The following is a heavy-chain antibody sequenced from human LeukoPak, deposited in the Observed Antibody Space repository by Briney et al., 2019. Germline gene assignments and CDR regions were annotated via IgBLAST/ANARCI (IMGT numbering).Heavy chain of an antibody. V-gene: IGHV3-11*04. J-gene: IGHJ6*03. Sequence: PGGSLRLSCAASGFTFSDYYMSWIRQAPGKGLEWVSYISSSGSTIYYADSVKGRFTISRDNAKNSLYLQMNSLRAEDTAVYYCARETIAAAGIYYYMDVWGKGTTVTVSS. CDR3: ARETIAAAGIYYYMDV. CDR1: GFTFSDYY. CDR2: ISSSGSTI. D-gene: IGHD6-13*01.